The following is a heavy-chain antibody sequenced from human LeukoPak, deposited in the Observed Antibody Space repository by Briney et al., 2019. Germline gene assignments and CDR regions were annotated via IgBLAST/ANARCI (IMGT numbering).Heavy chain of an antibody. D-gene: IGHD6-13*01. J-gene: IGHJ6*03. V-gene: IGHV3-48*01. Sequence: GGSLRLSCAASGFTFSSYSMNWVRRAPGKGLEWVSYIRSSSSTIYYADSVKGRFTISRDNAKNSLYLQMNSLRAEDTAVYYCARAHSSSWYGASYYYYYYMDVWGKGTTVTVSS. CDR3: ARAHSSSWYGASYYYYYYMDV. CDR2: IRSSSSTI. CDR1: GFTFSSYS.